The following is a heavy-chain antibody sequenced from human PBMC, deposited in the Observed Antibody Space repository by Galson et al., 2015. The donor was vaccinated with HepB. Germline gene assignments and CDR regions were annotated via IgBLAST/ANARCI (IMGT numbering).Heavy chain of an antibody. CDR3: AEVVPAAKSRIGWFDP. Sequence: SVKVSCKASGYTFTSYGISWVRQAPGQGLEWMGWISAYNGNTNYAQKLQGRVTMTTDTSTSTAYMELRSLRSDDTAVYYCAEVVPAAKSRIGWFDPWGQGTLVTVSS. CDR2: ISAYNGNT. D-gene: IGHD2-2*01. CDR1: GYTFTSYG. J-gene: IGHJ5*02. V-gene: IGHV1-18*04.